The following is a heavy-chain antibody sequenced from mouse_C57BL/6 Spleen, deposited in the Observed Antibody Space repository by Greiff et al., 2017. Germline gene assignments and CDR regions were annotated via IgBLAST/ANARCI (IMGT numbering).Heavy chain of an antibody. Sequence: QVQLKQPGAELVMPGASVKLSCKASGYTFTSYWMHWVKQRPGQGLEWIGEIDPSDSYTNYNQKFKGKSTLTVDKPSSTAYMQLSSLTSEDSAVYYCARGTAPGYWGQGTTLTVSS. D-gene: IGHD3-3*01. CDR1: GYTFTSYW. CDR2: IDPSDSYT. J-gene: IGHJ2*01. V-gene: IGHV1-69*01. CDR3: ARGTAPGY.